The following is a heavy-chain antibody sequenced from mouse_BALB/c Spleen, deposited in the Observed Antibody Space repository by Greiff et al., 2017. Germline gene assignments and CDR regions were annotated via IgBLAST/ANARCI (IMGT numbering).Heavy chain of an antibody. CDR1: GFTFSSYG. J-gene: IGHJ1*01. V-gene: IGHV5-6-3*01. CDR2: INSNGGST. Sequence: EVKVVESGGGLVQPGGSLKLSCAASGFTFSSYGMSWVRQTPDKRLELVATINSNGGSTYYPDSVKGRFTISRDNAKNTLYLQMSSLKSEDTAMYYCARDRYYYGSYWYFDVWGAGTTVTVSS. CDR3: ARDRYYYGSYWYFDV. D-gene: IGHD1-1*01.